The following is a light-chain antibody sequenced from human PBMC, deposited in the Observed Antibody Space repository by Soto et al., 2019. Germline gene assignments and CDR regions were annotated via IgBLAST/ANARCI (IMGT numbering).Light chain of an antibody. Sequence: EIVITQSPTTLSVSPGERASLSCRASQSVSTNLAWYQQKPAQAPRLLIYGASSRATGIPDRFSGSGSGTDFTLTISRLEPEDFAVYYCQQYGSSPITFGQGTRLEIK. V-gene: IGKV3-20*01. CDR3: QQYGSSPIT. J-gene: IGKJ5*01. CDR2: GAS. CDR1: QSVSTN.